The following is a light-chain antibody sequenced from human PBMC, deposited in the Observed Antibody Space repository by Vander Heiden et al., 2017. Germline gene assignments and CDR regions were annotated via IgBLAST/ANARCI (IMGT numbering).Light chain of an antibody. J-gene: IGLJ1*01. CDR3: SSYAGSNTYV. CDR1: SSDVGAFDY. V-gene: IGLV2-8*01. CDR2: EVS. Sequence: QSALTPPPSASGSPGPSVTISCTGTSSDVGAFDYVSWYQQCPGKAPKLMIDEVSERPSGVPDRFSGSKSGNTASLTVSGVQAEDEADYYCSSYAGSNTYVFGTGTKVTVL.